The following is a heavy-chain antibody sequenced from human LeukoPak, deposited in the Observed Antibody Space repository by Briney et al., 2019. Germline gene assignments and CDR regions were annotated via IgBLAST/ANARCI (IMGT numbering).Heavy chain of an antibody. D-gene: IGHD6-19*01. CDR3: AKVKQWLARSAFDI. J-gene: IGHJ3*02. CDR1: GFNVSSTY. V-gene: IGHV3-23*01. CDR2: ISGSGGST. Sequence: PGGSLRLSCVASGFNVSSTYMNWVRQAPGKGLEWVSAISGSGGSTYYADSVKGRFTISRDNSKNTLYLQMNSLRAEDTAVYYCAKVKQWLARSAFDIWGQGTMVTVSS.